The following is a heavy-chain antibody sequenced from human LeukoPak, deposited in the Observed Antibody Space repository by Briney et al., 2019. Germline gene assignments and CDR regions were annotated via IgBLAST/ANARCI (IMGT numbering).Heavy chain of an antibody. Sequence: PGGSLRLSYAASGFTFSSFGMNWVRQAPGKGLEWVSAISGSGGNTYYADSVKGRFTISRDNSKNTLYLQMNSLRAEDTAVYYCAKAKTMTHDAFDIWGQGTMVTVSS. J-gene: IGHJ3*02. CDR1: GFTFSSFG. D-gene: IGHD3-22*01. CDR2: ISGSGGNT. CDR3: AKAKTMTHDAFDI. V-gene: IGHV3-23*01.